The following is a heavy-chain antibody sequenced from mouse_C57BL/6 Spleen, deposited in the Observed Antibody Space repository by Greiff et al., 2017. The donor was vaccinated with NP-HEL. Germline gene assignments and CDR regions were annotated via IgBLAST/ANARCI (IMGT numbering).Heavy chain of an antibody. Sequence: QVQLQQPGAELVMPGASVKLSCKASGYTFTSYWMHWGKQRPGQGLEWIGEIDPSDSYTNYNQKFKGKSTLTVDKSSSTAYMQLSSLTSEDSAVYYCALLDYFDYWGQGTTLTVSS. V-gene: IGHV1-69*01. D-gene: IGHD1-1*01. CDR1: GYTFTSYW. CDR2: IDPSDSYT. J-gene: IGHJ2*01. CDR3: ALLDYFDY.